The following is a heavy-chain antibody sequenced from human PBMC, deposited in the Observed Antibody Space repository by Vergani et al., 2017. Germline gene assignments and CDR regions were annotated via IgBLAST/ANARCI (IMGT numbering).Heavy chain of an antibody. Sequence: VQLVESGGGVVQPGGSLRLSCAASGFTFDDYAMHWVRQAPGKGLEWVSGISWNSGSIGYADSVKGRFTISRDNAKNSLYLQMNSLRAEDTALYYCAKAGTTANWYYFDYWGQGTLVTVSS. V-gene: IGHV3-9*01. CDR1: GFTFDDYA. CDR3: AKAGTTANWYYFDY. D-gene: IGHD4-11*01. CDR2: ISWNSGSI. J-gene: IGHJ4*02.